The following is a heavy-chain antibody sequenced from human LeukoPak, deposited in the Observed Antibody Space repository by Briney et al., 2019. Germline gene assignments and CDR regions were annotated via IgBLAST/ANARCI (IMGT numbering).Heavy chain of an antibody. CDR2: IYYSGST. CDR1: GGSISSYY. D-gene: IGHD5-18*01. J-gene: IGHJ4*02. Sequence: SETLSLTCTVSGGSISSYYWSWIRQPPGKGLEWIGYIYYSGSTNYNPSLKSRVTISVDTSKNQFSLKLSSVTAADTAVYYCASVFVDTAMVDYWGQGTLVTVSS. V-gene: IGHV4-59*12. CDR3: ASVFVDTAMVDY.